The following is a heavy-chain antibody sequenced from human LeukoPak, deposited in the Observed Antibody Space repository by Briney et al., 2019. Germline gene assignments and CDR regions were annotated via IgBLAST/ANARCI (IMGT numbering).Heavy chain of an antibody. CDR2: INHSGST. CDR1: GGSFSGYY. CDR3: ARGGGYDILTGPYYFDY. D-gene: IGHD3-9*01. V-gene: IGHV4-34*01. J-gene: IGHJ4*02. Sequence: PSESLSLTCAVYGGSFSGYYWSWIRQPPGKGLEWIGEINHSGSTNYNPSLKSRVTISVDTSKNQFSLKLSSVTAADTAVYYCARGGGYDILTGPYYFDYWGQGTLVTVSS.